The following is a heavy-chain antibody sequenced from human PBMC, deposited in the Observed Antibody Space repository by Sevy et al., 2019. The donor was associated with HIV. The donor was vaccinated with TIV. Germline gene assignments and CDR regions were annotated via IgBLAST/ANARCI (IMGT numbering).Heavy chain of an antibody. J-gene: IGHJ6*02. CDR2: ISWNSGSI. CDR3: AKDISSTGGMDV. CDR1: GFTFDDYA. Sequence: GGSLRLSCAASGFTFDDYAMHWIRQAPGKGLEWVSGISWNSGSIGYADSVKGRFTISRDNAKNSLYLQMNSLRAEDTALYYCAKDISSTGGMDVWGQRTTVTVSS. V-gene: IGHV3-9*01. D-gene: IGHD6-13*01.